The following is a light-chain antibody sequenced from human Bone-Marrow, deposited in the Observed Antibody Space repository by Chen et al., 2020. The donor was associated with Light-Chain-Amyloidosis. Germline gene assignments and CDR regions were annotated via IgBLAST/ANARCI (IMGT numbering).Light chain of an antibody. J-gene: IGLJ3*02. V-gene: IGLV3-21*02. CDR2: DDS. Sequence: SYVLTQPSSVSVAPGQTATIACGGNNIGSTSVHWSQQTPGQAPLLVVYDDSDRPSGVPARLSGSNSGDTATLTSSRVEAGDEADYFCQVWDRSSDRPVFGGGTKLTV. CDR3: QVWDRSSDRPV. CDR1: NIGSTS.